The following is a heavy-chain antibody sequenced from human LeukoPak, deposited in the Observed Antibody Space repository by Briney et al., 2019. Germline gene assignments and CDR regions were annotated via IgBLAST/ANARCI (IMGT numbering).Heavy chain of an antibody. D-gene: IGHD2-2*01. Sequence: GGSLRLSCAASGFTFSSYGMHWVRQAPGKGLEWVAPISYDGSNKYYADSVKGRFTISRDNSKNTLYLQMNSLRAEDTAVYYCAKVPFLIRYCSSTSCYVGYFDYWGQGTLVTVSS. CDR2: ISYDGSNK. CDR3: AKVPFLIRYCSSTSCYVGYFDY. V-gene: IGHV3-30*18. J-gene: IGHJ4*02. CDR1: GFTFSSYG.